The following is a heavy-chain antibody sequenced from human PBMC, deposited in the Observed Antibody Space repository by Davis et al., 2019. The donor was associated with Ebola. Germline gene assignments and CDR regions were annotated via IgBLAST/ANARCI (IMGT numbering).Heavy chain of an antibody. CDR3: ARVVNYDFWSGYVYYFDY. Sequence: MPSETLSLTCTVSGGSISSYYWSWIRQPPGKGLEWIGYIYYSGSTNYNPSLKSRVTISVDTSKNQFSLKLSSVTAADTAVYYCARVVNYDFWSGYVYYFDYWGQGTLVTVSS. J-gene: IGHJ4*02. CDR1: GGSISSYY. D-gene: IGHD3-3*01. V-gene: IGHV4-59*01. CDR2: IYYSGST.